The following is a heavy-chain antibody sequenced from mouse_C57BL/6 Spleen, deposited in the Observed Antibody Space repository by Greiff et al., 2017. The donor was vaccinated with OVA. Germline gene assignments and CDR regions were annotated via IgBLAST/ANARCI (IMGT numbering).Heavy chain of an antibody. Sequence: EVKLQESGPGLVKPSQSLSLTCSVTGYSITSGYYWNWIRQFPGNKLEWMGYISYDGSNNYNPSLKNRISITRDTSKNQFFLKLNSVTTEDTATYYCARWGLRGDYAMDYWGQGTSVTVSS. CDR1: GYSITSGYY. V-gene: IGHV3-6*01. J-gene: IGHJ4*01. D-gene: IGHD2-4*01. CDR3: ARWGLRGDYAMDY. CDR2: ISYDGSN.